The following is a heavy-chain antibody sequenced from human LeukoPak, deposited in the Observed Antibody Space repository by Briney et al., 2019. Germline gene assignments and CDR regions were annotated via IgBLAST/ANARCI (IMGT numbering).Heavy chain of an antibody. D-gene: IGHD3-22*01. V-gene: IGHV3-9*01. Sequence: GGSLRLSCAASGFTFDDYAMHWVRQAPGKGLEWVSGISWNSGSIGYADSVKGRFTISRDNAKNSLYLKMNSLRAEATALYYCAKDRYDSSGYYYGLVDYWGQGTLVTVSS. J-gene: IGHJ4*02. CDR3: AKDRYDSSGYYYGLVDY. CDR2: ISWNSGSI. CDR1: GFTFDDYA.